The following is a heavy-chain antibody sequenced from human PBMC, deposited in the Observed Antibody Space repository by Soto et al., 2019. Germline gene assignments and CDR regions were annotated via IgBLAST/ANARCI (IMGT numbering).Heavy chain of an antibody. D-gene: IGHD3-3*01. V-gene: IGHV3-49*03. J-gene: IGHJ6*02. CDR2: IRNKTFGGTA. CDR1: GFTFGHYA. Sequence: EVQMVESGGGLVQPGRSLRLSCTGSGFTFGHYAMTWFRQSPGKGLEWLAFIRNKTFGGTAEYAASVKGRFTISRDESKSIAYLQMNNLKAEDTAVYYCTPDFWSGIYSPDGRDVCGQGTTVTVSS. CDR3: TPDFWSGIYSPDGRDV.